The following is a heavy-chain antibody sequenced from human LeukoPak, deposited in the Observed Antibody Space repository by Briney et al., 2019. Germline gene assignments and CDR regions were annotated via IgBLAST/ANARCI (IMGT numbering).Heavy chain of an antibody. Sequence: SETLSLTCAVYGGSFSGYYWSWIRQPPGKGLEWIGEINHSGSTNYNPSLKSRVTISVDTSKNQFSLKLSSVTAADTAVYYCASSKVWQWPVDYGGQGTLVTVSS. V-gene: IGHV4-34*01. D-gene: IGHD6-19*01. CDR1: GGSFSGYY. CDR3: ASSKVWQWPVDY. CDR2: INHSGST. J-gene: IGHJ4*02.